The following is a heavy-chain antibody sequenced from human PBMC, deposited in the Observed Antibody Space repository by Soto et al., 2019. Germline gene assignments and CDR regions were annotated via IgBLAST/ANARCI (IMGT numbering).Heavy chain of an antibody. CDR1: GFPFSRHS. CDR2: ISHDSTFI. CDR3: VRERGWHLYFDY. V-gene: IGHV3-21*01. Sequence: GGSLRLSCAASGFPFSRHSMNWVRQAPGKGLEWVALISHDSTFIYYADSVKGRFTVSRDNDNNSVFLQMNSLRTEDTALYYCVRERGWHLYFDYWDQGAKVTVYS. J-gene: IGHJ4*02.